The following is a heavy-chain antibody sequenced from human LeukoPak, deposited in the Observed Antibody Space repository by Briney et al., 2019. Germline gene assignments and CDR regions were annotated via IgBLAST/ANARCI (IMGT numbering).Heavy chain of an antibody. CDR2: INHSGST. CDR1: GGSFSGYY. J-gene: IGHJ6*04. Sequence: SETLSLTCAVYGGSFSGYYWSWIRQPPGKGLEWIGEINHSGSTNYNPSLKSRVTISVDTSKNQFSLKLSSVTAADTAVYYCARAGRPTMVRGYYYGMDVWGKGTTVTVSS. V-gene: IGHV4-34*01. D-gene: IGHD3-10*01. CDR3: ARAGRPTMVRGYYYGMDV.